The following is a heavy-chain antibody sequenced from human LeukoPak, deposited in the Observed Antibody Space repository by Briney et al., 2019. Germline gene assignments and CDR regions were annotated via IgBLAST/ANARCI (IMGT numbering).Heavy chain of an antibody. J-gene: IGHJ6*03. Sequence: SETLSLTCAVYGGSFSDYYWSWIRQPPGKGLEWIGEINHSGSTNYSPSLKSRGTISVDTSKNQFSLKLSSVAAADTAVYFCARVGYSYVINDWSRTGLGAYPTKYYYHMDVWDKGTTVTVSS. V-gene: IGHV4-34*01. CDR3: ARVGYSYVINDWSRTGLGAYPTKYYYHMDV. CDR2: INHSGST. CDR1: GGSFSDYY. D-gene: IGHD5-18*01.